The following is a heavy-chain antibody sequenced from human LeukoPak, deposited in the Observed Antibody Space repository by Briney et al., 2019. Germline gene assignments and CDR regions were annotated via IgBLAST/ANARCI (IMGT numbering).Heavy chain of an antibody. J-gene: IGHJ1*01. CDR1: GFTFSSYS. CDR3: ATYSSLNRREFQY. D-gene: IGHD3-22*01. CDR2: ISSSSSYI. V-gene: IGHV3-21*01. Sequence: GGSLRLSCAASGFTFSSYSMNWVRQAPGKGLEWVSSISSSSSYIYYADSVKGRITISRDNAKKSLYLQMNSLRAEDTAVYYCATYSSLNRREFQYWGQGTLLTVSS.